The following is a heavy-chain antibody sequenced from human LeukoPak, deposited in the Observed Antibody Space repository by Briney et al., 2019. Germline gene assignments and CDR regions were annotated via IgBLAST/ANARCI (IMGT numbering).Heavy chain of an antibody. CDR2: IYYSGST. V-gene: IGHV4-61*01. Sequence: SQTLSLTCTVSGGSVSSGSYYWSWIRQPPGKGLEWIGYIYYSGSTNYNPSLKSRVTISVDTSKNQFSLKLSSVTAADTAVYYCAREAHYGDYLIDYWGQGTLVTVSS. D-gene: IGHD4-17*01. CDR1: GGSVSSGSYY. J-gene: IGHJ4*02. CDR3: AREAHYGDYLIDY.